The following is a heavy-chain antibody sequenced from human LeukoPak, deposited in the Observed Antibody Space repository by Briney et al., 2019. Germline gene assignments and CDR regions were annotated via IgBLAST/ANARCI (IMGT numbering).Heavy chain of an antibody. J-gene: IGHJ4*02. V-gene: IGHV3-23*01. CDR3: XKGXLFSSWSAFDY. Sequence: GGSLRLSCAASGFTFSSYAMSWVRQAPGKGLEWVSAISGSGGSTYYADSVKGRFTISRDNSKNTLYLQMNSLRAEDTAVYYCXKGXLFSSWSAFDYWGQGTLVTVSS. CDR2: ISGSGGST. D-gene: IGHD6-13*01. CDR1: GFTFSSYA.